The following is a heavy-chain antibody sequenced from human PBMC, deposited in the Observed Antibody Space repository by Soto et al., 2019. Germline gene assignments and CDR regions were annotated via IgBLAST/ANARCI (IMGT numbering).Heavy chain of an antibody. CDR1: GASISSGGYH. CDR3: ARGDSTSTPYWYFDL. V-gene: IGHV4-31*01. J-gene: IGHJ2*01. D-gene: IGHD5-18*01. Sequence: QVQLQESGPGLATPSQTLSLTCSVSGASISSGGYHWTWIRQRPGRGLEWIGYTYYPGSTYYQPSLKSLVTISEDTSKNQFALHLNSVTAADTAIYCCARGDSTSTPYWYFDLWGRGTLVTVSS. CDR2: TYYPGST.